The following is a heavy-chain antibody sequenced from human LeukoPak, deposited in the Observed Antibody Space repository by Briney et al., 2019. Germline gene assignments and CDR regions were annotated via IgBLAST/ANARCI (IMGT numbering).Heavy chain of an antibody. V-gene: IGHV4-34*01. CDR2: INHSGST. D-gene: IGHD1-7*01. CDR3: ARGQNGTVYFDY. CDR1: GGSFSGYY. Sequence: SETLSLTCAVYGGSFSGYYWSWIRQPPGKGLEWIGEINHSGSTNYNPSLKSRVTISVDTSKNQFSLKLSSVTAADTAVYYCARGQNGTVYFDYWGQGTLVTVSS. J-gene: IGHJ4*02.